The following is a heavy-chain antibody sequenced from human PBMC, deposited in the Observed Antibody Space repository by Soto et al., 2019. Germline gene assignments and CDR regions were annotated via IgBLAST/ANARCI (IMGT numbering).Heavy chain of an antibody. Sequence: GGSLRLSCTTSGFTFATYGMHWVRQAPGKGLGWVAIIWYDGSNKYYADSVKGRFTISRDNSKNTLYLQMNSLRAEDTAVYYCARADCTGAYCYSWPFNYGVDVWGQGTTVTVSS. CDR3: ARADCTGAYCYSWPFNYGVDV. V-gene: IGHV3-33*01. CDR2: IWYDGSNK. J-gene: IGHJ6*02. D-gene: IGHD2-15*01. CDR1: GFTFATYG.